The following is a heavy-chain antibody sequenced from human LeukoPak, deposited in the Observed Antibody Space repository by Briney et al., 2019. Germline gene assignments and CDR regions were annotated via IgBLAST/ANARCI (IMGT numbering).Heavy chain of an antibody. V-gene: IGHV3-53*04. CDR2: IYSGGST. CDR1: GFTVSSNY. D-gene: IGHD3-22*01. CDR3: AGEYDSSGYYYLDY. J-gene: IGHJ4*02. Sequence: GGSLRLSCAASGFTVSSNYMSWVRQAPGKGLEWVSVIYSGGSTYYADSVKGRFTISRHNSKNTLYLQMNSLRAEDTAVYYCAGEYDSSGYYYLDYWGQGTLVTVSS.